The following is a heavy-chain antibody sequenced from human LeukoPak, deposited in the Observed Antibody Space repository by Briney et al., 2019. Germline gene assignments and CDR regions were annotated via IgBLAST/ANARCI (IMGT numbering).Heavy chain of an antibody. D-gene: IGHD3-22*01. J-gene: IGHJ3*02. Sequence: PSQTLSLTCAVTGYSISSGYYWGGIRQPPGKGLEGLGSIYHSGSTYYNPSPKSRVTISVDTSKDQFSLKLSSVTAADTAVYYCARQGLYYYDSSGPDAFDIWGQGTMVTVSS. CDR3: ARQGLYYYDSSGPDAFDI. V-gene: IGHV4-38-2*01. CDR1: GYSISSGYY. CDR2: IYHSGST.